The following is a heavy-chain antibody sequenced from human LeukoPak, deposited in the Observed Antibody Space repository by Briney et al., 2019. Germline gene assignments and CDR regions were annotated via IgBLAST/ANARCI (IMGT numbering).Heavy chain of an antibody. Sequence: SQTLSLTCAISGDTFSSNSAAWNWLRQSPSRGLEWLGRTYYRSKWYNDYAGSLKSRITINADTSKNQFSLQLNSVTPEDTAVYYCTRHGYPWGQGTLVTVSS. CDR2: TYYRSKWYN. V-gene: IGHV6-1*01. CDR3: TRHGYP. CDR1: GDTFSSNSAA. J-gene: IGHJ5*02.